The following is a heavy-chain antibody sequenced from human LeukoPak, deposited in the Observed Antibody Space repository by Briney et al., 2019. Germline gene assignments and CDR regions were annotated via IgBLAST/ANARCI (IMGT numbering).Heavy chain of an antibody. D-gene: IGHD2-2*01. Sequence: PSETLSLTCAVYGGSFSGYYWSWIRQPPGRGLEWIGEINHSGSTNYNPSLKSRVTISVDTSKNQFSLKLSSVTAADTAVYYCARLAETVVVPAATNWFDPWGQGTLVTVSS. V-gene: IGHV4-34*01. J-gene: IGHJ5*02. CDR1: GGSFSGYY. CDR3: ARLAETVVVPAATNWFDP. CDR2: INHSGST.